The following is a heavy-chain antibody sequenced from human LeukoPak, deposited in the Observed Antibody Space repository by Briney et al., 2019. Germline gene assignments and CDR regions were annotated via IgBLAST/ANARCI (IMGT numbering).Heavy chain of an antibody. V-gene: IGHV4-39*07. CDR2: IYYSGST. J-gene: IGHJ4*02. D-gene: IGHD2-15*01. CDR1: GDSISTNTYY. Sequence: SETLSLTCTVSGDSISTNTYYWGWIRQPPGKGLEWIGSIYYSGSTYYNPSLKSRVTISIYTSMNQFSLILSSVTAADTAFYYCARDNLGYCSGDRCYEPGNGYFDYWGQGTLVTVSS. CDR3: ARDNLGYCSGDRCYEPGNGYFDY.